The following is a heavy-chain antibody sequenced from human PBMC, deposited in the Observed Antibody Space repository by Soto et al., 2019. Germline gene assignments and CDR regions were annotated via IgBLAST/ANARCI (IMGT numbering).Heavy chain of an antibody. CDR2: ISGSGGST. Sequence: EVQLLESGGGLVQPGGSLRLSCAASGFTFSSYAMSWVRQAPGKGLEWVSAISGSGGSTYYADSVKGRFTISRDNSKNTLYLQMNSLRDEDTAVYYCAKGLGVGDIVVVVAATPFDYWGQGTLVTVSS. CDR3: AKGLGVGDIVVVVAATPFDY. CDR1: GFTFSSYA. V-gene: IGHV3-23*01. J-gene: IGHJ4*02. D-gene: IGHD2-15*01.